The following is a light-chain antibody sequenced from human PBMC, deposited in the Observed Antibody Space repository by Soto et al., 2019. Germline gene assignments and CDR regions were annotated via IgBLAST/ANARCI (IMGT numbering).Light chain of an antibody. CDR2: KAS. V-gene: IGKV1-5*03. Sequence: DIQMIQTPRKRFGTGESRVTSACRASQTISSWLAWYQQKPGKAPKLLIYKASTLKSGVPSRFSGSGSGTQFTLTLSSRQSDDFATYYCQHYHSYSEALGQGTKVDNK. CDR3: QHYHSYSEA. J-gene: IGKJ1*01. CDR1: QTISSW.